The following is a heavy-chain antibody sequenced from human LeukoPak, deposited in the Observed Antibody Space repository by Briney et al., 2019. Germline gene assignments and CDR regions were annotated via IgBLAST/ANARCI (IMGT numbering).Heavy chain of an antibody. V-gene: IGHV3-30*03. Sequence: GGSLRLSCAASGFTFSSYGMHWVRQAPGKGLEWVAVISYDGSNKYYADSVKGRFTISRDNSKNTLYLQMNSLRAEDTAVYYCARDHSYTELDYWGQGTLVTVSS. J-gene: IGHJ4*02. D-gene: IGHD3-16*02. CDR3: ARDHSYTELDY. CDR2: ISYDGSNK. CDR1: GFTFSSYG.